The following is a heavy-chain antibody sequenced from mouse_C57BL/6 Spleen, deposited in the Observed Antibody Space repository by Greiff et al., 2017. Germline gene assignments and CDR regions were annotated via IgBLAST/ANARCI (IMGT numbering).Heavy chain of an antibody. J-gene: IGHJ3*01. CDR1: GFTFSSYA. CDR2: ISDGGSYT. D-gene: IGHD2-5*01. Sequence: EVMLVESGGGLVKPGGSLKLSCAASGFTFSSYAMSWVRQTPEKRLEWVATISDGGSYTYYPDNVKGRFTISRDNAKNNLYLQMSHLKSEDTALYYCAREVITCCFAYWGQGTLVTVSA. V-gene: IGHV5-4*03. CDR3: AREVITCCFAY.